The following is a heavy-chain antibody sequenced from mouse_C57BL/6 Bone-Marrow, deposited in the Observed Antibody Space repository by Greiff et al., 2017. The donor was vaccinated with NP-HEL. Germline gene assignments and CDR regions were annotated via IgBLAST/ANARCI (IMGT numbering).Heavy chain of an antibody. V-gene: IGHV1-50*01. Sequence: VQLQQPGAELVKPGASVKLSCKASGYTFTSYWMQWVKQRPGQGLEWIGEIDPSDSYTNYNQKFKGKATLTVDTSSSTAYMQLSSLTSEDSAVYYCARDGSSEGCAYWGQGTLVTVSA. J-gene: IGHJ3*01. D-gene: IGHD1-1*01. CDR1: GYTFTSYW. CDR3: ARDGSSEGCAY. CDR2: IDPSDSYT.